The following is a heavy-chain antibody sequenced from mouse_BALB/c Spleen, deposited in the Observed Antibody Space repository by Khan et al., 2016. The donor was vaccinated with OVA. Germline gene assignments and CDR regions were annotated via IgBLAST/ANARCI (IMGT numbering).Heavy chain of an antibody. CDR3: TRLAYYYDSEGFAY. CDR1: GFTFSTYG. Sequence: EVMLVESGGDLVKPGGSLKLSCAASGFTFSTYGMSWVRQTPDKRLEWVATVSTGGSYTYYPDSVKGRFTISRDNAKNNLYLQMSGLKSEDTAMFYCTRLAYYYDSEGFAYWGQGTLVTVSA. V-gene: IGHV5-6*02. J-gene: IGHJ3*01. D-gene: IGHD1-1*01. CDR2: VSTGGSYT.